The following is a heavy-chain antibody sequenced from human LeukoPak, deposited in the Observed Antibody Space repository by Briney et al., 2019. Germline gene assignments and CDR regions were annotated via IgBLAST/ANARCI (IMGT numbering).Heavy chain of an antibody. J-gene: IGHJ5*02. D-gene: IGHD3-10*01. CDR1: GFTFSSYW. V-gene: IGHV3-7*03. CDR2: IKQDGSEK. CDR3: ARNPTMVRGVPNWFDP. Sequence: GGSLRLSCAASGFTFSSYWMSWVRQAPGKGLEWVANIKQDGSEKYYVDSVKGRFTISRDNAKNSLYLQMNSLRAEDTAVYYCARNPTMVRGVPNWFDPWGQGTLVTVSS.